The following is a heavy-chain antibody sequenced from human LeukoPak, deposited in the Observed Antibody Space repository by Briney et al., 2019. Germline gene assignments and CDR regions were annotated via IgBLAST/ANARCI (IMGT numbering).Heavy chain of an antibody. Sequence: GGSLRLSCAASGFTFSNYAMSWVRQAPGKGLEWVSAVSASGDFTYYADSVKGRFTISRDNSRNTLYLQMNSLRAEDSAVFYCAKCTTGNAHYPIDYWGQGTLVTVSS. V-gene: IGHV3-23*01. D-gene: IGHD4-17*01. J-gene: IGHJ4*02. CDR2: VSASGDFT. CDR3: AKCTTGNAHYPIDY. CDR1: GFTFSNYA.